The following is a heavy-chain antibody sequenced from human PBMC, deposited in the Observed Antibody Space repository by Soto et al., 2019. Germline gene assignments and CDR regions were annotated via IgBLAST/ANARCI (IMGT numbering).Heavy chain of an antibody. D-gene: IGHD2-2*02. CDR3: ARGAYCSSTSCYRGGYSGCLNL. CDR2: IIPIFGTA. Sequence: QVQLVQSGAEVKKPGSSVKVSCKASGGTFSSYAISWVRQAPGQGLEWMGGIIPIFGTANYAQKFQGRVTITADKSTSTAYMELSSLRSEDTAVYYCARGAYCSSTSCYRGGYSGCLNLWGRGTLVTVSS. V-gene: IGHV1-69*06. J-gene: IGHJ2*01. CDR1: GGTFSSYA.